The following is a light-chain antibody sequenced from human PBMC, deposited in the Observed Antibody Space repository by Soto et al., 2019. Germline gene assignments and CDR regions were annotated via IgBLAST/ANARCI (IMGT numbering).Light chain of an antibody. CDR3: NSYTNSGTVV. CDR2: DV. Sequence: QSALTQPASVSGWPGQSITIYCTGSTRDVGGYNYVSWYQLSPGKAPKLLIYDVDRPSGVSNRFSGSKSGNTASLTISGLQAKDEADYYCNSYTNSGTVVFGGGTKVTVL. CDR1: TRDVGGYNY. J-gene: IGLJ3*02. V-gene: IGLV2-14*01.